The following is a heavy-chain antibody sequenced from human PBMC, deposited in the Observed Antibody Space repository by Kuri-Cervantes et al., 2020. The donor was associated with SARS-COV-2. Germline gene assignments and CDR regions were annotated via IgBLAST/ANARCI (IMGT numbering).Heavy chain of an antibody. V-gene: IGHV3-7*01. CDR3: ARVMKDYDFWSGYSEYQNWFDP. CDR1: GFTFSSYW. D-gene: IGHD3-3*01. J-gene: IGHJ5*02. Sequence: GESLKISCAASGFTFSSYWMSWVRQAPGKGLEWVANIKQDGSEKYYVDSVKGRFTIFRDNAKNSLYLQMNSLRAEDTAVYYCARVMKDYDFWSGYSEYQNWFDPWGQGTLVTVSS. CDR2: IKQDGSEK.